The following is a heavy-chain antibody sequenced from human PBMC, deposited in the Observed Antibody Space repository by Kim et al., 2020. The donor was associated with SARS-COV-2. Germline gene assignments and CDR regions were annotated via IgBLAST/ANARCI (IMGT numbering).Heavy chain of an antibody. CDR3: ARFIVVVPAAIPNNWFDP. CDR1: GGSFSGYY. Sequence: SETLSLTCAVYGGSFSGYYWSWIRQPPGKGLEWIGEINHSGSTNYNPSLKSRVTISVDTSKNQFSLKLSSVTAADTAVYYCARFIVVVPAAIPNNWFDPWGPGTLVTVSS. V-gene: IGHV4-34*01. CDR2: INHSGST. J-gene: IGHJ5*02. D-gene: IGHD2-2*01.